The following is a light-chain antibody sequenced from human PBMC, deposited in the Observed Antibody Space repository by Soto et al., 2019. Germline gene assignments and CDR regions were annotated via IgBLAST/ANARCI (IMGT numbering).Light chain of an antibody. CDR1: QDISVY. Sequence: DIQMTQSPSSLSASVGDRVTITCRASQDISVYLAWYQQKPGKVPKRLSYSASTLQSGVPSRFSCSGSGTDLTLTISSLQPEDVAPYYCQKFNTAPLTFGQGTRLEI. CDR2: SAS. CDR3: QKFNTAPLT. J-gene: IGKJ5*01. V-gene: IGKV1-27*01.